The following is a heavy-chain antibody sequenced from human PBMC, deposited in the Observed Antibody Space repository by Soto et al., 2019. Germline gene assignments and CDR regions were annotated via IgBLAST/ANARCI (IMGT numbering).Heavy chain of an antibody. V-gene: IGHV3-53*01. CDR1: GFTVSNNY. CDR2: IYSGGYT. J-gene: IGHJ4*02. Sequence: EVQLVESGGGLIQPGGSLRLSCAVSGFTVSNNYMSWVRQAPGKGLEGVSVIYSGGYTAYGDSVKGRFTISRDNSKNTLSLKSNTRGADDPAVFSRATNPGGGGYWGQGTLVTVSS. CDR3: ATNPGGGGY. D-gene: IGHD3-10*01.